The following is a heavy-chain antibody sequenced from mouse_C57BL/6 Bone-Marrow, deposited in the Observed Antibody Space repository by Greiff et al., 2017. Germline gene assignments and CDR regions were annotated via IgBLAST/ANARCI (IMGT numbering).Heavy chain of an antibody. V-gene: IGHV1-63*01. Sequence: QVQLKQSGAELVRPGTSVKMSCKASGYTFTNYWIGWAKQRPGHGLEWIGDIYPGGGYTNYNEKFKGKATLTADKSSSTAYMQFSSLTSEDSAIYYCARLGVWYAMDYWGQGNSVTVSS. CDR1: GYTFTNYW. CDR2: IYPGGGYT. CDR3: ARLGVWYAMDY. J-gene: IGHJ4*01.